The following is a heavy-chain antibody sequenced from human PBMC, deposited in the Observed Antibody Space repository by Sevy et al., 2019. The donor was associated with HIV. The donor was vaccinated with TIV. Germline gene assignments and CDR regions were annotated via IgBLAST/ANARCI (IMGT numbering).Heavy chain of an antibody. V-gene: IGHV3-30-3*01. Sequence: GGSLRISCAASGFTFSSYAMHWVRQAPGKGLEWVAVISYDGSNKYYADSVKGRFTISRDNSKNTLYLQMNSLRAEDTAVYYCARATYYYDSSGYYQGAFDIWGQGTMVTVSS. CDR2: ISYDGSNK. D-gene: IGHD3-22*01. J-gene: IGHJ3*02. CDR3: ARATYYYDSSGYYQGAFDI. CDR1: GFTFSSYA.